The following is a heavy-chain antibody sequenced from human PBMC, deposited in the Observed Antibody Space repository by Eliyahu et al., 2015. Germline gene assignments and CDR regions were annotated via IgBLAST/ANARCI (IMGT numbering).Heavy chain of an antibody. J-gene: IGHJ5*02. D-gene: IGHD1-26*01. CDR1: GFSFGDYA. CDR3: TRVPSATTTVGHDWFDP. V-gene: IGHV3-49*03. CDR2: IKSKAYGGTT. Sequence: EVQLVXSGGGLVQPGRSLRLSCAGSGFSFGDYAXPWFRQAPGKGLEWVGFIKSKAYGGTTEYAASVKGRFTISRDDSISIAYLQMNSLKTEDTAVYYCTRVPSATTTVGHDWFDPWGQGTRVTVSS.